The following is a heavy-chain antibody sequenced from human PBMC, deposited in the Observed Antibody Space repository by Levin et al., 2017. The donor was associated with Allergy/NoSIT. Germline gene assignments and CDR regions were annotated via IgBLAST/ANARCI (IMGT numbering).Heavy chain of an antibody. CDR3: ARDVYISWGGIDY. CDR2: INPNSGGT. D-gene: IGHD3-16*01. J-gene: IGHJ4*02. CDR1: GYTFTDYY. V-gene: IGHV1-2*02. Sequence: ASVKVSCKASGYTFTDYYIHWVRQAPGQGLEWMGWINPNSGGTNYAQKFQGRVTLTRDTSISTAYMELSSLRSDDTAVYYCARDVYISWGGIDYWGQGTLIIVSS.